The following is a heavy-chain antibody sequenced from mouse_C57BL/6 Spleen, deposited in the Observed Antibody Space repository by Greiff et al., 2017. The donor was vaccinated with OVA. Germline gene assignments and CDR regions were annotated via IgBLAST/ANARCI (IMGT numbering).Heavy chain of an antibody. D-gene: IGHD2-5*01. V-gene: IGHV1-42*01. J-gene: IGHJ1*03. CDR2: INPSTGGT. CDR3: ARVYYSNYDWYFDV. Sequence: EVQRVESGPELVKPGASVKISCKASGYSFTGYYMNWVKQSPEKSLEWIGEINPSTGGTTYNQKFKAKATLTVDKSSSTAYMQLKSLTSEDSAVYYCARVYYSNYDWYFDVWGTGTTVTVSS. CDR1: GYSFTGYY.